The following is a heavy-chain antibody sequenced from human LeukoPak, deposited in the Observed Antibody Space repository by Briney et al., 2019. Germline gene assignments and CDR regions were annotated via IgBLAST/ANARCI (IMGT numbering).Heavy chain of an antibody. Sequence: RTSETLSLTCAVYGGSFSGYYWSWIRQPPGKGLEWIEEINHSGSTNYNPSLKSRVTISVDTSKNQFSLKLSSVTAADTAVYYCARANYDFWSGYPYYYYGMDVWGQGTTVTVSS. V-gene: IGHV4-34*01. D-gene: IGHD3-3*01. CDR2: INHSGST. J-gene: IGHJ6*02. CDR1: GGSFSGYY. CDR3: ARANYDFWSGYPYYYYGMDV.